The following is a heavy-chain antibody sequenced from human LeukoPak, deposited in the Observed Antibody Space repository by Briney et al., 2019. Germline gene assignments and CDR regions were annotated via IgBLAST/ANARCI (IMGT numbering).Heavy chain of an antibody. CDR3: ATAYYDILTGYPVDGMDV. V-gene: IGHV1-46*01. CDR1: GYTFTSYY. D-gene: IGHD3-9*01. J-gene: IGHJ6*02. Sequence: ASVTVSCTASGYTFTSYYMHWVRQAPGQGLEWMGIINPSGGSTSYAQKLQGRVTMTRDTSTSTVYMELSSLRSEDTAVYYCATAYYDILTGYPVDGMDVWGQGTTVTVSS. CDR2: INPSGGST.